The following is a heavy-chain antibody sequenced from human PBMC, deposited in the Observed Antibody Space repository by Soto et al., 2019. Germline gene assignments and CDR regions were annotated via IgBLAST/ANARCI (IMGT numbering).Heavy chain of an antibody. Sequence: GASVKVSCKASGGTFSSYTISWVRQAPGQGLEWMGRIIPILGIANYAQKFQGRVTITADKSTSTAYMELSSLRSEDTAVYYCASSPVPKTYNYYMDVWGKGTTVTVSS. CDR3: ASSPVPKTYNYYMDV. J-gene: IGHJ6*03. V-gene: IGHV1-69*02. CDR1: GGTFSSYT. D-gene: IGHD6-6*01. CDR2: IIPILGIA.